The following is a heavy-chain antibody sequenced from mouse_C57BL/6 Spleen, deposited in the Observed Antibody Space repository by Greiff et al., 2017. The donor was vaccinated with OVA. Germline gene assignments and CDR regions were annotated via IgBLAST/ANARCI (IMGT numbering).Heavy chain of an antibody. CDR1: GYTFTSYW. J-gene: IGHJ4*01. D-gene: IGHD3-3*01. CDR3: ARRGLPFYAMDY. V-gene: IGHV1-50*01. CDR2: IDPSDSYT. Sequence: QVQLQQPGAELVKPGASVKLSCKASGYTFTSYWMPWVKQRPGQGLEWIGEIDPSDSYTNYNQKFKGKATLTVDTSSSTAYMQLSSLTSEDSAVYYCARRGLPFYAMDYWGQGTSVTVSS.